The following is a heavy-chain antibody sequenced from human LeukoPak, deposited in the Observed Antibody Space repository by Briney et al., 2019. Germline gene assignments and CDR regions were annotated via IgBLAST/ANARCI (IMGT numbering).Heavy chain of an antibody. V-gene: IGHV1-18*04. CDR2: IRPDNGNT. D-gene: IGHD3-16*01. CDR3: ARDYDYYYMDV. CDR1: GYTFTGYY. J-gene: IGHJ6*03. Sequence: GASVKVSCKASGYTFTGYYMHWVRQAPGQGLEWLGWIRPDNGNTSYAQRLQGRVTMTTDTSTSTAYMELRSLRSDDTAVYYCARDYDYYYMDVWGKGTTVIVSS.